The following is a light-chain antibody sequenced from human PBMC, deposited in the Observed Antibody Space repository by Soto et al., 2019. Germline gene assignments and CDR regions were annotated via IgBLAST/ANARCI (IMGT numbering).Light chain of an antibody. CDR2: KAS. Sequence: DIQMTQSPSTLSASVGDRVTITCRASQSISSWLAWYQQKPGKAPKLLIYKASSLESGVPSRFSGSGSGTEFTLHISSLQPDDFATYYCQQYNSYSTVGQGTKVEIK. CDR3: QQYNSYST. J-gene: IGKJ1*01. CDR1: QSISSW. V-gene: IGKV1-5*03.